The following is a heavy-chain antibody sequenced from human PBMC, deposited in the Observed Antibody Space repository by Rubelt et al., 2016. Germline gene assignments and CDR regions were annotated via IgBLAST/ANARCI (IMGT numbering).Heavy chain of an antibody. CDR3: ACGCPNYNWFDP. J-gene: IGHJ5*02. CDR1: GYSISSDYY. D-gene: IGHD2-21*01. CDR2: IYYSGST. Sequence: QVQLQESGPGLVKPSETLSLTCTVSGYSISSDYYWSWIRQPPGKGLEWIGYIYYSGSTYYNPSLMSGVPISVDTAKIQFALKLSFVTAADTAVYYCACGCPNYNWFDPWGQGTLVTVSS. V-gene: IGHV4-38-2*02.